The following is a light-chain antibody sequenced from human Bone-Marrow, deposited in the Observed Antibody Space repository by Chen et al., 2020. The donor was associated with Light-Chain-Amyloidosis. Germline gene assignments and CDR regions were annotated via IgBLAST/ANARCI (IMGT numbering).Light chain of an antibody. J-gene: IGKJ1*01. Sequence: DIQMTQSPSTLSASGGDRVTITCRASQSISSWLAWYQQKPGKAPKLLIYKASSLESGVPSRFSGSGSGTEFPLTISSLQPDDFATYYCQQYNSYSRTFGQGTKVEVK. CDR3: QQYNSYSRT. CDR2: KAS. CDR1: QSISSW. V-gene: IGKV1-5*03.